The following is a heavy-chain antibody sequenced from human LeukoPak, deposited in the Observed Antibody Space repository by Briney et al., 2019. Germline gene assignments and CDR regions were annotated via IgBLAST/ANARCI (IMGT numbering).Heavy chain of an antibody. Sequence: GGSLRLSCAASGFTFTSYSMNWVRQAPGKGLEWVSYISSSSSTIYYADSVKGRFTISRDNAKNSLYLQKNSLRAEDTAVYYCARRAAGHYGMDGWGQGTTVTVCS. V-gene: IGHV3-48*04. CDR2: ISSSSSTI. J-gene: IGHJ6*02. CDR1: GFTFTSYS. D-gene: IGHD6-13*01. CDR3: ARRAAGHYGMDG.